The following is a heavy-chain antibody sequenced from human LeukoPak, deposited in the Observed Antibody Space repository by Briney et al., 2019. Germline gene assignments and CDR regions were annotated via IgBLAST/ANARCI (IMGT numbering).Heavy chain of an antibody. J-gene: IGHJ4*02. V-gene: IGHV4-59*08. D-gene: IGHD6-6*01. CDR2: IYYSGST. CDR1: GDSISTYY. Sequence: SETLSLTCTVSGDSISTYYWSWIRQPPGKGLEWIGCIYYSGSTNYNPSLKSRVTISVDTSKNQFSLKLSSVPAAAPAAYSCASHVSSAARIFDYWGQGNLVTV. CDR3: ASHVSSAARIFDY.